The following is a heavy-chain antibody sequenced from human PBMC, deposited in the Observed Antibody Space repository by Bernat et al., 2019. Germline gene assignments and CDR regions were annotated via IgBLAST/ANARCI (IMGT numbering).Heavy chain of an antibody. J-gene: IGHJ6*02. D-gene: IGHD3-16*01. V-gene: IGHV3-15*07. CDR2: IKSKTDGGTT. Sequence: EVQLVESGGGLVKPGGSLRLSCAASGFTFSNAWMNWVRQAPGKGLEWVGRIKSKTDGGTTDYAAPVKGRFTISRDDSKNTLYLQMNSLKTEDTAVYYRVGEMRPYYYYGMDVWGQGTTVTVSS. CDR1: GFTFSNAW. CDR3: VGEMRPYYYYGMDV.